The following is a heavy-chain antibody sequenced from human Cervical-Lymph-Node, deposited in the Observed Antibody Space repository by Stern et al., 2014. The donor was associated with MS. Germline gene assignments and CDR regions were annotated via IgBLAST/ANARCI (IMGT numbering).Heavy chain of an antibody. D-gene: IGHD2-8*01. J-gene: IGHJ4*02. V-gene: IGHV3-30*03. CDR1: GFAFSSYD. CDR2: ISNDGSDR. Sequence: VQLVDSGGGVVQPGTSLRLSCAASGFAFSSYDMHWVRQAPGKGLEWVTFISNDGSDRYYADSLKDRFIVSRDYYKKTLSLQINNLRSEDTAVYYCALPGHFYTNAPDYWGQGTLVTVSS. CDR3: ALPGHFYTNAPDY.